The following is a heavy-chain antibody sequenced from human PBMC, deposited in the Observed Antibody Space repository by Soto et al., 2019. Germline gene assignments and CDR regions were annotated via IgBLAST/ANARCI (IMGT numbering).Heavy chain of an antibody. J-gene: IGHJ4*02. CDR1: GVTIRSGGYY. V-gene: IGHV4-31*03. D-gene: IGHD2-15*01. CDR2: IYYSGST. Sequence: TQSLTCTVSGVTIRSGGYYWSWLRQHPGKGLEWIGYIYYSGSTYYNPSLKSRVTISVDTSKNQFSLKLSSVTAADTAVYYCARSRPDPGNIVVVVVATLIGVVFDYWGQGSLVTVSS. CDR3: ARSRPDPGNIVVVVVATLIGVVFDY.